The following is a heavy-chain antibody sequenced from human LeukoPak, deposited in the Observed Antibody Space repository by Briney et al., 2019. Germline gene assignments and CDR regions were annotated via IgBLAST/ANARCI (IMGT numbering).Heavy chain of an antibody. CDR3: ARALNWFDP. CDR1: GGTFSSYA. CDR2: IIPILGIA. Sequence: GASVKVSCKASGGTFSSYAISWVRQAPGQGLEWMGRIIPILGIANYAQKFQGRVTITADKSTSTAYMELSNLRSEDTAVYYCARALNWFDPWGQGTLVTVSS. V-gene: IGHV1-69*04. J-gene: IGHJ5*02.